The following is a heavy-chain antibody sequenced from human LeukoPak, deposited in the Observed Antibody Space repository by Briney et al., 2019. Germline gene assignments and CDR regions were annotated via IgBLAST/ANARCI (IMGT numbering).Heavy chain of an antibody. CDR1: GGSISSGGYS. Sequence: PSQTLSLTCAVSGGSISSGGYSWSWIRQPPGKGLEWIGYIYHSGSTYYNPSLKSRVTISVDTSKNQFSLKLSSVTAADTAVYYCAREEQLGAFDIWGQGTMVTVSS. D-gene: IGHD6-13*01. J-gene: IGHJ3*02. V-gene: IGHV4-30-2*01. CDR2: IYHSGST. CDR3: AREEQLGAFDI.